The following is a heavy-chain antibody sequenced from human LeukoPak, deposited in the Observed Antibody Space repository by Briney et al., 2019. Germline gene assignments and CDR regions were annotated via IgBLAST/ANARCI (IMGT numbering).Heavy chain of an antibody. CDR3: ARDGVSHDDGDYYYYMDV. CDR1: GFTFSSYG. CDR2: ISGSGGST. D-gene: IGHD1-1*01. Sequence: PGGSLRLSCAASGFTFSSYGMSWVRQAPGKGLEWVSAISGSGGSTYYADSVKGRFTISRDNSKNTLYLQMNSLRAEDTAVYYCARDGVSHDDGDYYYYMDVWGKGTTVTVSS. V-gene: IGHV3-23*01. J-gene: IGHJ6*03.